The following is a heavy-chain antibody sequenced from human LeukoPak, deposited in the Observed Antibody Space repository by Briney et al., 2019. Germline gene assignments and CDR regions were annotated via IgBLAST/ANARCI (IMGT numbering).Heavy chain of an antibody. CDR1: GGTXSSYA. V-gene: IGHV1-69*13. CDR2: IIPIFGTA. J-gene: IGHJ4*02. Sequence: ASVKVSCKASGGTXSSYAISWVRQAPGQGLEWMGGIIPIFGTANYAQKFQGRVTITADESTSAAYLELSSLRSEDTAVYYCARVRHRYCSSTSCLWGLDYWGQGTLVTVSS. D-gene: IGHD2-2*01. CDR3: ARVRHRYCSSTSCLWGLDY.